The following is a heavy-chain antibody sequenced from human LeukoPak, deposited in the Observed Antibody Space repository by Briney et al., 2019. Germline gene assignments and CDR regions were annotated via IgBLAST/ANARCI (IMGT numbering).Heavy chain of an antibody. V-gene: IGHV3-9*01. CDR2: ISWNSGSI. Sequence: GGSLRLSCAASGFTFDDYAMHWVRQAPGKGLEWVSGISWNSGSIGYADSVKGRFTISRDNAKNSLYLQMNSLRAEDTALYYCARTPEGRYSSSLGTTDYWGQGTLVTVSS. CDR3: ARTPEGRYSSSLGTTDY. D-gene: IGHD6-13*01. J-gene: IGHJ4*02. CDR1: GFTFDDYA.